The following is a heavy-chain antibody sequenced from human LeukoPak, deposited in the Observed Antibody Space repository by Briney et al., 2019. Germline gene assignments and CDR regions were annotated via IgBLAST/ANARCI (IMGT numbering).Heavy chain of an antibody. J-gene: IGHJ4*02. Sequence: ASVKVSCKASGYTFTSHDINWVRQATGQGLEWMGWMNPNSGNTGYAQKFQGRVTMTRDTSINTAYMELHSLRSEDTAVYYCARGYSPTLRTTGNDYWGQGTLVTVSS. CDR1: GYTFTSHD. CDR2: MNPNSGNT. D-gene: IGHD1-1*01. V-gene: IGHV1-8*01. CDR3: ARGYSPTLRTTGNDY.